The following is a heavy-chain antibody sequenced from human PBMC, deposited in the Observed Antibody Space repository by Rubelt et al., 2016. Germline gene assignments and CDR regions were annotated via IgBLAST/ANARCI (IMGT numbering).Heavy chain of an antibody. D-gene: IGHD6-6*01. J-gene: IGHJ4*02. Sequence: ISSDGSSTSYADSVKGRFTISRDNAKNTLYLQMNSLRAEDTAVYYCARSRYSGSNFDYWGQGTLVTVSS. CDR2: ISSDGSST. V-gene: IGHV3-74*01. CDR3: ARSRYSGSNFDY.